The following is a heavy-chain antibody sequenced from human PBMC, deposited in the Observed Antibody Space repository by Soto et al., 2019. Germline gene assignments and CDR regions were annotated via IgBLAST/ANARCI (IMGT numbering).Heavy chain of an antibody. V-gene: IGHV3-33*01. J-gene: IGHJ4*02. Sequence: QVQLVESGGGVVQPGRSLRLSCAASGFTFSSYGMHWVRQAPGKGLEWVAVIWYDGSNKYYADSVKGRFTISRDNSKNTLYMQMNSLRAEDTAVYYCARGDRLILFGELLSAYYFDYWGQGTLVTVSS. CDR3: ARGDRLILFGELLSAYYFDY. CDR2: IWYDGSNK. CDR1: GFTFSSYG. D-gene: IGHD3-10*01.